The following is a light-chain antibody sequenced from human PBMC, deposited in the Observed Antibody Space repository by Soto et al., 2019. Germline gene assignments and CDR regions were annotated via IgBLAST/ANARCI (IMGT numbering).Light chain of an antibody. V-gene: IGLV1-51*01. J-gene: IGLJ2*01. CDR3: GTWDSSLSAGV. CDR2: DNS. CDR1: STNIGNNY. Sequence: QSVLTQPPSVSGAPGQKVTISCSGISTNIGNNYISWYQHLPGTAPKLLIYDNSERPSGIPDRFSGSKSGTSATLGITGLQTGDEADYYCGTWDSSLSAGVFGGGTKLTVL.